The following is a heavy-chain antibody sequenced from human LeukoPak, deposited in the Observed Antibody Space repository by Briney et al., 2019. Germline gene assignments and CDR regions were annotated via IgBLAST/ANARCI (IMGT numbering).Heavy chain of an antibody. CDR2: IYYSGST. D-gene: IGHD6-13*01. CDR3: ARDRWAAAGYYYYYMDV. J-gene: IGHJ6*03. Sequence: SETLSLTCTVSGGSISSYYWSWIRQPPGKGLEWIGYIYYSGSTNYNPSLKSRVTISVDTSKNQFSLKLSSVTAADTAVYCCARDRWAAAGYYYYYMDVWGKGTTVTVSS. V-gene: IGHV4-59*01. CDR1: GGSISSYY.